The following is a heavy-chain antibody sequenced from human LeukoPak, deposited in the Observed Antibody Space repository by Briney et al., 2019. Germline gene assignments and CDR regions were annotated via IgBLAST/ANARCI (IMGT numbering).Heavy chain of an antibody. Sequence: GASVKVSCKASGYTFISFGFSWVRQAPGQGLEWMGWIKSNSGGTNYAQKFQGRVTMTRDTSISTAYMELSGLRSDDTAVYYCGRGHPVVPAAIPDYWGQGTLVTVSS. D-gene: IGHD2-2*02. V-gene: IGHV1-2*02. CDR1: GYTFISFG. J-gene: IGHJ4*02. CDR2: IKSNSGGT. CDR3: GRGHPVVPAAIPDY.